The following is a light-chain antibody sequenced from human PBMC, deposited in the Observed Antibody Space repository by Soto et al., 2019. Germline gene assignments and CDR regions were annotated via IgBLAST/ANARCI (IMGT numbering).Light chain of an antibody. CDR3: QVRDVWPS. CDR1: QSVSTS. Sequence: IVLTQSPATLFLSPGERAALSCRASQSVSTSLAWYQHKPGQAPRLFIYDASKRAPGIPARFSGSGSGTDFTLTISSLEPEDFAVYYCQVRDVWPSFGQGTRVDIK. J-gene: IGKJ1*01. V-gene: IGKV3-11*01. CDR2: DAS.